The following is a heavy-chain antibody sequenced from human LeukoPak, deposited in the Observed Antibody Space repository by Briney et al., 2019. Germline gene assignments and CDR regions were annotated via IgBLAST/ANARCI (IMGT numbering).Heavy chain of an antibody. CDR2: ISSSSRTM. CDR1: GFTFSSHS. D-gene: IGHD3-10*01. J-gene: IGHJ4*02. Sequence: GGSLRLSCAASGFTFSSHSMNWVRQAPGKGLEWVSYISSSSRTMYNADSVKGRFTISRDNAKNSLYLQMNSLRAEDTAVYYCARELLWFGESTFDYWGQGTLVTVSS. V-gene: IGHV3-48*04. CDR3: ARELLWFGESTFDY.